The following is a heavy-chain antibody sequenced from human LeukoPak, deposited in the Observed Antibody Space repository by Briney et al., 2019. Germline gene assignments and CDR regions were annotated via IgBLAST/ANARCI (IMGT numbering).Heavy chain of an antibody. D-gene: IGHD6-13*01. Sequence: PGGSLRLSCAASGFTFDDCTMHWVRRAPGKGQEWVSGISWNSGSIGYADSVKGRFTISRDNAKNSLYLQMNSLRAEDTALYYCAKDYSSSWVYYYMDVWGKGTTVTISS. V-gene: IGHV3-9*01. CDR1: GFTFDDCT. CDR3: AKDYSSSWVYYYMDV. CDR2: ISWNSGSI. J-gene: IGHJ6*03.